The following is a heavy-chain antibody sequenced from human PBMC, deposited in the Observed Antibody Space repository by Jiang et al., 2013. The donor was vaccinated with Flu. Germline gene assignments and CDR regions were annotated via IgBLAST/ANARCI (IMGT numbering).Heavy chain of an antibody. J-gene: IGHJ5*02. CDR2: ISSSSSTI. V-gene: IGHV3-48*04. Sequence: FSSYSMNWVRQAPGKGLEWVSYISSSSSTIYYADSVKGRFTISRDNAKNSLYLQMNSLRAEDTAVYYCARGRVWFDPWGQGTLVTVSS. CDR3: ARGRVWFDP. CDR1: FSSYS.